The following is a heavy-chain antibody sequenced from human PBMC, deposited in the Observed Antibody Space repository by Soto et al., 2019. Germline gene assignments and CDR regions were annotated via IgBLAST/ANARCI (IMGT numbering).Heavy chain of an antibody. CDR2: IYYSGST. CDR3: AREVRAYCGGDCYHGGAFDI. D-gene: IGHD2-21*02. Sequence: ASETLSLTCTVSGGSIRSYYWSWIRQPPGKGMEWIGYIYYSGSTNYNPSLKSRVTISVDTSKNQFSLKLSSVTAADTAVYYCAREVRAYCGGDCYHGGAFDIGGQVTMVTVSS. CDR1: GGSIRSYY. V-gene: IGHV4-59*01. J-gene: IGHJ3*02.